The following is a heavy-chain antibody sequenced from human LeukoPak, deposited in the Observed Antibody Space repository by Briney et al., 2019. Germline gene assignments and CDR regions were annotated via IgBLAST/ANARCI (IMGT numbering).Heavy chain of an antibody. V-gene: IGHV4-59*01. CDR3: ARDRAYCSSTSCYWLGWFDP. Sequence: SETLSLTCTVSGGSISSYYWSWIRQPPGKGLEWTGYIYYSGSTNYNPSLKSRVTISVDTSKNQFSLKLSSVTAADTAVYYCARDRAYCSSTSCYWLGWFDPWGQGTLVTVSS. J-gene: IGHJ5*02. CDR1: GGSISSYY. CDR2: IYYSGST. D-gene: IGHD2-2*01.